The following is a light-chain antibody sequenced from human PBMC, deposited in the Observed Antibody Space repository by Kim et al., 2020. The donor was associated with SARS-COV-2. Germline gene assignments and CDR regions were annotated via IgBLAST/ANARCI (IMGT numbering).Light chain of an antibody. CDR1: QSVSSY. V-gene: IGKV1-39*01. J-gene: IGKJ4*01. CDR2: AAS. CDR3: QQSYIALT. Sequence: SASVGDRVTITCRASQSVSSYLNWYQQKPGQVPKLLIYAASSLQSGVPSRFSGSGFGTDFTLTISSLQPEDFATYYCQQSYIALTFGGGTKVDIK.